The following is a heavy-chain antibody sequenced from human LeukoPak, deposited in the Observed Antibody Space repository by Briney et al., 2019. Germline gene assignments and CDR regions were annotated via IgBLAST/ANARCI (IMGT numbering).Heavy chain of an antibody. CDR2: ICTSGST. D-gene: IGHD3-3*01. V-gene: IGHV4-4*07. CDR1: GGSISSYY. CDR3: ARDRPYVDYDFWSGPRSYYYYMDV. J-gene: IGHJ6*03. Sequence: SETLSLTCTVSGGSISSYYWSWIRQPAGKGLEWIGRICTSGSTNYNPSLKSRVTMSVDTSKNQFSLKLSSVTAADTAVYYCARDRPYVDYDFWSGPRSYYYYMDVWGKGTTVTVSS.